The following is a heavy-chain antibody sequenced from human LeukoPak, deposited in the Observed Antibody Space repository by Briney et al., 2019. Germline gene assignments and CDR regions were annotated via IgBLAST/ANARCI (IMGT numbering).Heavy chain of an antibody. D-gene: IGHD3-16*01. CDR3: TTRACHAGGCSSSFYYYYGLHF. CDR1: GNSISNYA. V-gene: IGHV1-69*13. CDR2: IIPIFGTA. Sequence: LVKVSCKASGNSISNYAVSWVRQAPGQGFEWMGGIIPIFGTAGYAQKFQGRVTITADQSTSTTYMALSRLKSEDTATYYCTTRACHAGGCSSSFYYYYGLHFWGQGTTVSVSS. J-gene: IGHJ6*02.